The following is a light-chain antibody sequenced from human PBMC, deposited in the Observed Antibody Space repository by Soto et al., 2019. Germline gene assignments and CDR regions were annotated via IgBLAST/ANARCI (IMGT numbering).Light chain of an antibody. J-gene: IGKJ3*01. V-gene: IGKV3-20*01. CDR3: QQYGSSPLFT. CDR2: GAS. CDR1: QSVSSSY. Sequence: EIVLTQSPGTLSLSPGERATLSCRASQSVSSSYLAWYQQKPGQAPRLLIYGASGSATGIPDRFSGSGSGTVFTLTISRLEPEDFAVYYCQQYGSSPLFTFGPGTKVDIK.